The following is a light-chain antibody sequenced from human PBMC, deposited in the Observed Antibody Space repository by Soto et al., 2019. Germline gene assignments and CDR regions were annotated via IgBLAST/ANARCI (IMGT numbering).Light chain of an antibody. CDR3: CSYAGSPRYV. Sequence: QSVLTQPRSVSGSPGQSVTISCTGTSSDVGGYNYVSWYQQHPGKAPKVMIYDVSERPSGVPDRFSGSKSGNTASLTSSGLQAEDEADYYCCSYAGSPRYVFGTGTKLTVL. J-gene: IGLJ1*01. V-gene: IGLV2-11*01. CDR1: SSDVGGYNY. CDR2: DVS.